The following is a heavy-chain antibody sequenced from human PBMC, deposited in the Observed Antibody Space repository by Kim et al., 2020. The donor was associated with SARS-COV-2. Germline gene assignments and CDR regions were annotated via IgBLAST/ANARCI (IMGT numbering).Heavy chain of an antibody. CDR1: GGSISSYY. CDR3: ARDRTYFDY. CDR2: IYYSGST. Sequence: SETLSLTCTVSGGSISSYYWSWIRQPPGKGLEWIGYIYYSGSTNYNPSLKSRVTISVDTSKNQFSLKLSSVTAADTAVYYCARDRTYFDYWGQGTLVTVS. V-gene: IGHV4-59*13. J-gene: IGHJ4*02.